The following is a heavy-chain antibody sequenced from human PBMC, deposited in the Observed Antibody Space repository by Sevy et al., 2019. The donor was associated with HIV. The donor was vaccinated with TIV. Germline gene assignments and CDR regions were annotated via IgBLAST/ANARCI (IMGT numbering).Heavy chain of an antibody. D-gene: IGHD3-3*01. CDR1: GFTFSNAW. Sequence: GGSLRLSCAASGFTFSNAWMSWVRQAPGKGLEWVGRIRSKTDGGTTDYAAPVKGRFTISREDSNNTRYLQMNSLKTEATAVYYCTTERSGYYPYYYYYGMDVWGQGTTVTVSS. J-gene: IGHJ6*02. V-gene: IGHV3-15*01. CDR2: IRSKTDGGTT. CDR3: TTERSGYYPYYYYYGMDV.